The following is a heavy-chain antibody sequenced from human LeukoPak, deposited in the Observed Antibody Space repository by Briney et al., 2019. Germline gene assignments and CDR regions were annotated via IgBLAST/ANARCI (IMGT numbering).Heavy chain of an antibody. CDR3: ARVPYYYDSSFDY. V-gene: IGHV4-38-2*01. CDR1: GYSISSGYY. D-gene: IGHD3-22*01. J-gene: IGHJ4*02. Sequence: PSETLSLTCAVSGYSISSGYYWGWIRQPPGKGLEWIGEINHSGSTNYNPSLKSRVTISVDTSKNQFSLKLSSVTAADTAVYYCARVPYYYDSSFDYWGQGTLVTVSS. CDR2: INHSGST.